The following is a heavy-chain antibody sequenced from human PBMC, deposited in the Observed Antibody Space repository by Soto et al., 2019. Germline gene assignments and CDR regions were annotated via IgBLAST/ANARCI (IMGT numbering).Heavy chain of an antibody. J-gene: IGHJ4*02. Sequence: GGSLRLSCAASGFTFSDYFMSWIRQAPGKGLEWVSYISSSGSTIHYADSVKGRFTISRDNAKDSLFLQMNDLRAEDTAVYYCDGRGPYYFDTTSHPDYFDYWGRGNLVTVSS. CDR2: ISSSGSTI. CDR1: GFTFSDYF. D-gene: IGHD3-22*01. V-gene: IGHV3-11*01. CDR3: DGRGPYYFDTTSHPDYFDY.